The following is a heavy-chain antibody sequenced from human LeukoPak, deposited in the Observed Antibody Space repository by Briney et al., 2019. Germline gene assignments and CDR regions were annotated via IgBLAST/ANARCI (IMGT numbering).Heavy chain of an antibody. CDR3: ARVSIVGAMGFDY. J-gene: IGHJ4*02. CDR1: GDSISSYY. CDR2: IYYSGST. Sequence: SETLSLTCTVSGDSISSYYWGWIRQSPEKGLECIGYIYYSGSTYYNPSLKSRVTISVDTSKNQFSLKLSSVTAADTAVYYCARVSIVGAMGFDYWGQGTLVTVSS. V-gene: IGHV4-59*08. D-gene: IGHD1-26*01.